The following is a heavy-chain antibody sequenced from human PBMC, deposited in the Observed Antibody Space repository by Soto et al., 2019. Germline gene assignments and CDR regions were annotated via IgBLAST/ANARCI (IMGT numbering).Heavy chain of an antibody. CDR1: GFTFSSYA. Sequence: PGGSLRLSCAASGFTFSSYAMHWVRQAPGKGLEWVAVISYDGSNKYYADSVKGRFTISRDNSKNTLYLQMNSLRAEDTAVYYCARDIGTIWYSSGWYGRDYYYGMGVWGQGTTVTVSS. CDR3: ARDIGTIWYSSGWYGRDYYYGMGV. V-gene: IGHV3-30-3*01. D-gene: IGHD6-19*01. J-gene: IGHJ6*02. CDR2: ISYDGSNK.